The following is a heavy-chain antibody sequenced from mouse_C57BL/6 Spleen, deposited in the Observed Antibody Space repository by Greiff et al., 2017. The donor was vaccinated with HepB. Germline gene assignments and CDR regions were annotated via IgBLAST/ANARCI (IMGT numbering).Heavy chain of an antibody. D-gene: IGHD1-1*01. Sequence: QVQLQQSGPELVKPGASVKISCKASGYSFTSYYIHWVKQRPGQGLEWIGWIYPGSGNTKYNEKFKGKATLTADTSSSTAYMQLSSLTSEDSAVYYCAREAHYYGSSYLDYWGQGTTLTVSS. CDR2: IYPGSGNT. V-gene: IGHV1-66*01. J-gene: IGHJ2*01. CDR1: GYSFTSYY. CDR3: AREAHYYGSSYLDY.